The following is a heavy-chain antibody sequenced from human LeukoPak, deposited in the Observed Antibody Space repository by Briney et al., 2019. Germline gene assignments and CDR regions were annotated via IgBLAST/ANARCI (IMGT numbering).Heavy chain of an antibody. V-gene: IGHV3-20*04. CDR2: INWIGGST. Sequence: GGSLRLSCAASGFTFDDYGMSWVRHDPGKGLEWVSDINWIGGSTGYADSVKGRFTISRDNTKNSLYLQINSLRAEDTALYYCARGGGGIAAGYYMDVWGKGTTVTVSS. D-gene: IGHD6-25*01. J-gene: IGHJ6*03. CDR3: ARGGGGIAAGYYMDV. CDR1: GFTFDDYG.